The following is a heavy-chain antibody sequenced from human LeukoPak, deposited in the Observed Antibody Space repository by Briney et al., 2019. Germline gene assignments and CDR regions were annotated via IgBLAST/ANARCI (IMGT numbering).Heavy chain of an antibody. V-gene: IGHV3-21*04. CDR3: AKVMKGSERLTMVRGVIIKTAGLYYMDV. CDR1: GFTFSSYS. Sequence: GGSLRLSCAASGFTFSSYSMNWVRQAPGKGLEWVSSISSSSSYIYYADSVKGRFTISRDNAKNSLYLQMNSLRAEDTAVYYCAKVMKGSERLTMVRGVIIKTAGLYYMDVWGKGTTVTVSS. D-gene: IGHD3-10*01. CDR2: ISSSSSYI. J-gene: IGHJ6*03.